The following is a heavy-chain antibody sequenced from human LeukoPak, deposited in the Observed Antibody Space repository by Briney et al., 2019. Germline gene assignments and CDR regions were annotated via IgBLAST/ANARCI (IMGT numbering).Heavy chain of an antibody. CDR3: AKERSSGVYRLFDY. CDR1: GFTFSTYA. Sequence: GGSLRLSCAASGFTFSTYAMNWVRQAPGKGLEWVSGISGSGDNTYYTDSVKGRFTISRDNSKDTLYLQMNRLRAEDTAVYYCAKERSSGVYRLFDYWGQGTLVSVS. D-gene: IGHD3-22*01. CDR2: ISGSGDNT. V-gene: IGHV3-23*01. J-gene: IGHJ4*02.